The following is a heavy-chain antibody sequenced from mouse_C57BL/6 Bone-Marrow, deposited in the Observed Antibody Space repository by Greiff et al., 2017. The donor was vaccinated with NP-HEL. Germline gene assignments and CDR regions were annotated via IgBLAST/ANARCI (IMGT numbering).Heavy chain of an antibody. CDR2: IYPSDSDT. CDR1: GYTFTSYW. J-gene: IGHJ4*01. Sequence: QVQLQQPGAELVRPGSSVKLSCKASGYTFTSYWLDWVKQRPGQGLEWIGNIYPSDSDTHYNQKFKDKATLTVDKSSSTAYMQLSSLTSEDSAVYYCARGLLWPLYAMDYWGQGTSVTVSS. D-gene: IGHD2-1*01. CDR3: ARGLLWPLYAMDY. V-gene: IGHV1-61*01.